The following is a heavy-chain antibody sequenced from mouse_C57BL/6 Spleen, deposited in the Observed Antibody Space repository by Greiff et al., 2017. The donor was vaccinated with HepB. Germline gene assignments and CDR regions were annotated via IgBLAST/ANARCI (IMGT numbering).Heavy chain of an antibody. J-gene: IGHJ2*01. CDR2: IYPGDGDT. Sequence: VQLQQSGAELVKPGASVKISCKASGYAFSSYWMNWVKQRPGKGLEWIGQIYPGDGDTNYNGKFKGKATLTADKSSSTAYMQLSSLTSEDSAVYFCARTTTVAYYFDYWGQGTTLTVSS. V-gene: IGHV1-80*01. D-gene: IGHD1-1*01. CDR1: GYAFSSYW. CDR3: ARTTTVAYYFDY.